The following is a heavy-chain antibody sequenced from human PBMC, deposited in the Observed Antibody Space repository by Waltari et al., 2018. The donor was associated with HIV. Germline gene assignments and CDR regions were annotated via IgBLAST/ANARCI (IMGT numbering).Heavy chain of an antibody. CDR2: ISSSSSYT. V-gene: IGHV3-21*01. J-gene: IGHJ6*02. CDR3: ARTYHYYYYYGMDV. CDR1: GFTFSSYS. Sequence: EVQLVESGGGLVKPGGSLRLSCAASGFTFSSYSMNWVRQAPGKGLEWVSAISSSSSYTYYADSVKGRFTISRDNAKNSLYLQMNSLRAEDTAVYYCARTYHYYYYYGMDVWGQGTTVTVSS. D-gene: IGHD2-15*01.